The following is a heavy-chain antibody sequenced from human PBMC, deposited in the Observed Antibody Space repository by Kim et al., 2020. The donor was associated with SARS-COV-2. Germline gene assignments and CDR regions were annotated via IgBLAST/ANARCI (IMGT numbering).Heavy chain of an antibody. Sequence: GGSLRLSCAASGFTFSSYAMSWVRQAPGKGLEWVSAISGSGGNTYYADSVKGRFTISRDNSKNTLYLQMNSLRAEDTAVYYCAVDASRITIFGVVTRGGMDVWGQGTTVTVSS. D-gene: IGHD3-3*01. V-gene: IGHV3-23*01. CDR3: AVDASRITIFGVVTRGGMDV. CDR2: ISGSGGNT. CDR1: GFTFSSYA. J-gene: IGHJ6*02.